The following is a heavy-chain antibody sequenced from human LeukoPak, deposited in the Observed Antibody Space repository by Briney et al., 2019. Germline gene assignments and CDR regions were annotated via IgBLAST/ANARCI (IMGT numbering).Heavy chain of an antibody. Sequence: SETLSLTCAVYGGSFSGYYWSWIRQPPGKGLEWIGEINHSGSTNYNPSLKSRVTISVDTSKNQFSLKLSSVTAADTAVYYCAASGIAAAGTNFDYWGQGTLVTVSS. V-gene: IGHV4-34*01. J-gene: IGHJ4*02. CDR1: GGSFSGYY. CDR2: INHSGST. CDR3: AASGIAAAGTNFDY. D-gene: IGHD6-13*01.